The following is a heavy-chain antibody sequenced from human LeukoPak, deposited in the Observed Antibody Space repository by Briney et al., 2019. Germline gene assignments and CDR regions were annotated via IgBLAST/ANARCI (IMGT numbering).Heavy chain of an antibody. Sequence: PSETLSLTCAVYGGSFSGYYWSWIRQPPGKGLEWIGEINHSGSTNYNPSLKSRVTISVDMSKNQFSLKLSSVTAADTAVYYCARGGVVVPAAMPYNWFDPWGQGTLVTVSS. CDR3: ARGGVVVPAAMPYNWFDP. V-gene: IGHV4-34*01. J-gene: IGHJ5*02. D-gene: IGHD2-2*01. CDR2: INHSGST. CDR1: GGSFSGYY.